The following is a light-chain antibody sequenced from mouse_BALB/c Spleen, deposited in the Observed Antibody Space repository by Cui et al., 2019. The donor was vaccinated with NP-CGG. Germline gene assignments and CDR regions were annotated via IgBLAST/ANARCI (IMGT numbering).Light chain of an antibody. CDR2: GTN. J-gene: IGLJ1*01. V-gene: IGLV1*01. CDR3: ALWYSNHWV. Sequence: AVLVQVSALPTSPGETVTLTCRSSTGAVTTSNYANWVQEKPDHLFTGLIGGTNNRVPGVPARFSGSLIGDKAALTITGAQTEDEAIYFCALWYSNHWVFGGGTKLTVL. CDR1: TGAVTTSNY.